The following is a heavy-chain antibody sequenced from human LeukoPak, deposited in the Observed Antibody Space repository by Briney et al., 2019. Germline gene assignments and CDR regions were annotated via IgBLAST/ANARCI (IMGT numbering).Heavy chain of an antibody. V-gene: IGHV4-4*07. CDR3: ARHPMVRGVPYYYYMDV. D-gene: IGHD3-10*01. CDR2: IYTSGST. Sequence: SETLSLTCTVSGGSISSYYWSWIRQPAGEGLEWIGRIYTSGSTNYNPSLKSRVTMSVDTSKNQFSLKLSSVTAADTAVYYCARHPMVRGVPYYYYMDVWGKGTTVTVSS. J-gene: IGHJ6*03. CDR1: GGSISSYY.